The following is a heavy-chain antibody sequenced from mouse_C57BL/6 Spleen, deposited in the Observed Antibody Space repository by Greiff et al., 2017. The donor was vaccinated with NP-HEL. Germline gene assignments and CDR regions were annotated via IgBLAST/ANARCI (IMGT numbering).Heavy chain of an antibody. J-gene: IGHJ3*01. CDR2: ILPGSGST. CDR3: ARGAAWFAY. Sequence: VQLQQSGAELMKPGASVKLSCKATGYTFTGYWIEWVKQRPGHGLEWIGEILPGSGSTNYNEKFKGKATFTADTSSNTAYRKISSLTKEDAAIEYGARGAAWFAYWGQRTLVTVSA. CDR1: GYTFTGYW. V-gene: IGHV1-9*01.